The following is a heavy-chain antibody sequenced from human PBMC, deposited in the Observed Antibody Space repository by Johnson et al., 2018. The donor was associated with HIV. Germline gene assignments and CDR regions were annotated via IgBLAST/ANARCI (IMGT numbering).Heavy chain of an antibody. Sequence: VQLVESGGGVVQPGRSLRLSCAASGFTFSSYWMNWVRQAPGKGLECVDNIKQDGSEKYYADSVKGRFTISRDNSKNTLYLQMNSLRAEDTAVYYCARWVDTTFDIWGQGTMVTVSS. J-gene: IGHJ3*02. V-gene: IGHV3-7*02. CDR2: IKQDGSEK. CDR1: GFTFSSYW. CDR3: ARWVDTTFDI. D-gene: IGHD5-18*01.